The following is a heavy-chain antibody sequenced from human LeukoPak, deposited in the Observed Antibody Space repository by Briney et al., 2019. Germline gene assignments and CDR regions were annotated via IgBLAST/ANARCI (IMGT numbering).Heavy chain of an antibody. D-gene: IGHD3-10*01. J-gene: IGHJ4*02. CDR1: GFTFSTYA. CDR3: ARESITLVRGNTGFDY. Sequence: AGSLRLSCSASGFTFSTYAMHWVRQAPGRGLEYVSSISSTGRSTYYADSVKGRFTISRDNAKNSLYLQMNSLRAEDTAVYYCARESITLVRGNTGFDYWGQGTLVTVSS. V-gene: IGHV3-64*04. CDR2: ISSTGRST.